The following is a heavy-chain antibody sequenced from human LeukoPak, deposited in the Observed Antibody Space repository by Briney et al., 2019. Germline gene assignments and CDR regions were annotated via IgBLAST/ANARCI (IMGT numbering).Heavy chain of an antibody. CDR1: GGSISGHY. V-gene: IGHV4-4*07. CDR3: AKGGESSLPFDY. CDR2: VHTTGGT. D-gene: IGHD3-10*01. Sequence: SETLSPTCTVSGGSISGHYWSWIRQPAGKEPEWIGRVHTTGGTNYNPSLKSRLTMSVDTSKNQFSLHLTSVTAADTAVYYCAKGGESSLPFDYWGQGTLVTVSS. J-gene: IGHJ4*02.